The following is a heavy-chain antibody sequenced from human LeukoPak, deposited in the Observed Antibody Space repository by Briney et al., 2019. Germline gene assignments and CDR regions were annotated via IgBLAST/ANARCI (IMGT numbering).Heavy chain of an antibody. CDR3: AKMKGWRLYDYCMAV. J-gene: IGHJ6*03. CDR2: LTGSGST. Sequence: SGGSLRLSCVDSGFAFSSFAMSWVRQAPGKGLEWVSGLTGSGSTYHADSVKGRFTISRDNSKNTLSLQMNSLRAEDTAVYYCAKMKGWRLYDYCMAVWGKGTTVTVSS. D-gene: IGHD2-15*01. CDR1: GFAFSSFA. V-gene: IGHV3-23*01.